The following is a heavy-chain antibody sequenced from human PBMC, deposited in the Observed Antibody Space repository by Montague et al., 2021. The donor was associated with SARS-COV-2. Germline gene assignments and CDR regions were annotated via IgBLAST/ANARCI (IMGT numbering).Heavy chain of an antibody. CDR2: IYSGGST. CDR3: ARDHGSGWFTFDY. Sequence: SLRLSCAASGFTVSSNYMSWVRQAPGKGLEWVSVIYSGGSTYYADSVKGRFTISRHNSKNTLYLHMNSLRAEDTAVYYCARDHGSGWFTFDYWGQGTLVTVSS. D-gene: IGHD6-19*01. J-gene: IGHJ4*02. CDR1: GFTVSSNY. V-gene: IGHV3-53*04.